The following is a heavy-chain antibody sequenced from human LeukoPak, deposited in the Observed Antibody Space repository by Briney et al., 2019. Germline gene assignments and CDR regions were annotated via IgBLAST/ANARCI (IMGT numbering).Heavy chain of an antibody. Sequence: PSETLSLTCAVYGGSFSDYYWSWIRQPPGKGLEWIGSVFYSGRTYPNPSLKSRVTMSVDSSKNQFSLKLSSVTAADTAVYYCATLMAVAGNSNWFDPWGQGTLVTVSS. V-gene: IGHV4-34*12. CDR3: ATLMAVAGNSNWFDP. J-gene: IGHJ5*02. D-gene: IGHD6-19*01. CDR2: VFYSGRT. CDR1: GGSFSDYY.